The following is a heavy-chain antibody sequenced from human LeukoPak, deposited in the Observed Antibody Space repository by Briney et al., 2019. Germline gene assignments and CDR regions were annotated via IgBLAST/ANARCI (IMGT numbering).Heavy chain of an antibody. CDR3: ARDPVDYYDSSGYSTYYYYGMDV. Sequence: PGGSLRLSCSASGFTFSSYSINWVRQAPGKGLEWVSFISSSSSYIYYADSVKGRFTVSRDNAKKSLYLQMNSLRAEDTAVYYCARDPVDYYDSSGYSTYYYYGMDVWGQGTTVTVSS. CDR2: ISSSSSYI. V-gene: IGHV3-21*01. D-gene: IGHD3-22*01. J-gene: IGHJ6*02. CDR1: GFTFSSYS.